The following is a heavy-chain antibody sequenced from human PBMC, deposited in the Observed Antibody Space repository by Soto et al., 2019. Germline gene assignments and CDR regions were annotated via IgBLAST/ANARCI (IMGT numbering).Heavy chain of an antibody. CDR1: GGSISKSNYF. CDR3: ARLGWGNGDSDY. J-gene: IGHJ4*02. V-gene: IGHV4-39*01. CDR2: ILYSGTT. D-gene: IGHD2-21*01. Sequence: QLQLQESGPGLVKSSETLSLTCTVSGGSISKSNYFWGWIRQAPGKGLEWIASILYSGTTSYNSSLKSRVATSVDTSKKQFSLELNSVTAADTAVYYCARLGWGNGDSDYWGQGTLVTVSS.